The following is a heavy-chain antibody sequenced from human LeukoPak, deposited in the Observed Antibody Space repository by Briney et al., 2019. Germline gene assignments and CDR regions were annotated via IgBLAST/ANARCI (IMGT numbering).Heavy chain of an antibody. CDR1: GFTVSSNY. D-gene: IGHD2-2*01. Sequence: PGGSLRLSCAASGFTVSSNYMNWVRQAPGKGLEWVANIKEDGSEKYYVDSVKGRFTISRDNAKNSVYLQMNSLRAEDTAIYYCARNARGPGDYWGQGTVVTVSS. CDR2: IKEDGSEK. V-gene: IGHV3-7*01. CDR3: ARNARGPGDY. J-gene: IGHJ4*02.